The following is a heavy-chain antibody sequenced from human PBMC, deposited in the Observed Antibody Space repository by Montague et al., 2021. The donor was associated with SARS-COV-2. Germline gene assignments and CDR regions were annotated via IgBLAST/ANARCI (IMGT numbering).Heavy chain of an antibody. D-gene: IGHD3-3*01. CDR3: ARAGGFYDYWSGYSSSAGFFDP. CDR1: GGSVSSYY. CDR2: IYYSGST. J-gene: IGHJ5*02. V-gene: IGHV4-59*02. Sequence: SETLSLTCTVSGGSVSSYYWSWIRQSPGKGLQWLGYIYYSGSTDYNHSLKSRVTMSVDTSKNQLSLRLNSVTTADTAVYFCARAGGFYDYWSGYSSSAGFFDPWGQGILVTVSS.